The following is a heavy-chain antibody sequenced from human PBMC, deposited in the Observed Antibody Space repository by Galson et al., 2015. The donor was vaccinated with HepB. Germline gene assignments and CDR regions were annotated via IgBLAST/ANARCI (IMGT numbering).Heavy chain of an antibody. D-gene: IGHD3-10*01. CDR3: ARDLAGYYGSGSYVDT. V-gene: IGHV1-46*01. Sequence: SVKVSCKASGYTFTSYYMHWVRQAPGQGLEWMGIINPSGGSTSYAQKFQGRVTMTRDTSTSTVYMELSSLRSEDTAVYYCARDLAGYYGSGSYVDTWGQGTLVAVSS. J-gene: IGHJ5*02. CDR1: GYTFTSYY. CDR2: INPSGGST.